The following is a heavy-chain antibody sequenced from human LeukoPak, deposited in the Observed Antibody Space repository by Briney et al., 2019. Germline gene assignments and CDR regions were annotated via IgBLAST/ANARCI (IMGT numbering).Heavy chain of an antibody. CDR2: IIPIFGTA. V-gene: IGHV1-69*05. Sequence: GASVKVSCKASGGTFSSYAISWVRQAPGQGLEWIGRIIPIFGTANYAQKFQGRVTITTDESTSTAYMELSSLRSEDTAVYYCARDIDRSSGYYRQRNWFDPWGRGTLVTVSS. CDR1: GGTFSSYA. CDR3: ARDIDRSSGYYRQRNWFDP. D-gene: IGHD3-22*01. J-gene: IGHJ5*02.